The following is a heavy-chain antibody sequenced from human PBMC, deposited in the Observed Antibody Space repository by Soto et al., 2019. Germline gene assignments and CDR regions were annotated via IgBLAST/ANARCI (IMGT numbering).Heavy chain of an antibody. V-gene: IGHV4-61*01. Sequence: SETLSLTCTVSGGSISGGSYYWSWIRQPPGKGLEWIGYIYYTGSTNYSPSLKSRVTISVDKSKNQFSLKLSSVTAADTAVYYCARDLNYFDYWGQGTLVTVSS. J-gene: IGHJ4*02. CDR3: ARDLNYFDY. CDR1: GGSISGGSYY. CDR2: IYYTGST.